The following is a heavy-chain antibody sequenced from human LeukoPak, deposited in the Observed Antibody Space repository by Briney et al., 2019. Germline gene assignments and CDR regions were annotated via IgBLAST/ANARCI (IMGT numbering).Heavy chain of an antibody. V-gene: IGHV4-34*01. D-gene: IGHD5-12*01. J-gene: IGHJ6*03. CDR1: GGSFSGYY. CDR3: ARGQWGYSGYDTGSYYYYYKDV. Sequence: SETLSLTCAVYGGSFSGYYWSWIRQPPGKGLEWIGEINHSGSTNYNPSLKSRVTISVDTSKNQFSLKLSSVTAADTAVYYCARGQWGYSGYDTGSYYYYYKDVWGKGTTVTVSS. CDR2: INHSGST.